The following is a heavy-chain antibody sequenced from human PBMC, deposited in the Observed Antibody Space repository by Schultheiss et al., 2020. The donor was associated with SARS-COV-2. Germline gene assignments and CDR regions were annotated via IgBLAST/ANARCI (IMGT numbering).Heavy chain of an antibody. CDR1: GGSFSDFY. D-gene: IGHD5-18*01. J-gene: IGHJ6*03. Sequence: SETLSLTCAVYGGSFSDFYWSWIRQPPGKGLEWIGSIYYSGSTYYNPSLKSRVIISVDTSKNQFSLKLSSVTAADTAVYYCARSGYSYGPDTQDYYYYYMDVWGKGTTVTVSS. V-gene: IGHV4-34*01. CDR2: IYYSGST. CDR3: ARSGYSYGPDTQDYYYYYMDV.